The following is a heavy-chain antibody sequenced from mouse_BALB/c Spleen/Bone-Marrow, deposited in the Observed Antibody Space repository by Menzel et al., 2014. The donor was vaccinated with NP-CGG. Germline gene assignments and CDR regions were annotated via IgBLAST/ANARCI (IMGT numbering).Heavy chain of an antibody. V-gene: IGHV1-69*02. CDR2: IYSSDSYT. J-gene: IGHJ2*01. CDR3: TRLRVYYFDY. Sequence: VQLQQSGAELVRPGASVKLSCKASGYTFTSYWINWVKQRPGQGLEWIGNIYSSDSYTNYNQKFKDKATLTVDKSSSTAYMQLSSPTSEDSAVYYCTRLRVYYFDYWGQGTTLTVSS. CDR1: GYTFTSYW.